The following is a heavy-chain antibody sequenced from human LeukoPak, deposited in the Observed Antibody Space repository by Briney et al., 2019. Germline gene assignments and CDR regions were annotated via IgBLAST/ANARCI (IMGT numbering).Heavy chain of an antibody. V-gene: IGHV3-30-3*01. CDR2: ISYDGSNK. CDR1: GFTFSSYA. Sequence: PGGSLRLSCAASGFTFSSYAMHWVRQAPGKGLEWVEVISYDGSNKYYADSVKGRFTISRDNSKNTLYLQMNSLRAEDTAVYYCARRGLVGRYAFDIWGQGTMVTVSS. D-gene: IGHD3-16*01. J-gene: IGHJ3*02. CDR3: ARRGLVGRYAFDI.